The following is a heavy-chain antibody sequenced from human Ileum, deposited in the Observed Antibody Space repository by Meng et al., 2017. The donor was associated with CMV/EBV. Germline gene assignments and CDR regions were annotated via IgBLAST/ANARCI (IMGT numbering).Heavy chain of an antibody. Sequence: GGSLRLSCAASGFTFRSNAMHWLRQAPGKGLEGVAVISYEGSNKYYADSVKGRFTISRDNSKNTLDLQMNSLRAEDTAVYYCARQDCSGGRCYLDYWGQGTLVTVSS. J-gene: IGHJ4*02. CDR3: ARQDCSGGRCYLDY. CDR2: ISYEGSNK. V-gene: IGHV3-30-3*01. D-gene: IGHD2-15*01. CDR1: GFTFRSNA.